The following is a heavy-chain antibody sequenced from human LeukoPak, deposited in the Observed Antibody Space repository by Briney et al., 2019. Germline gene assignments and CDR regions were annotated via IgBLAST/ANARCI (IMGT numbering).Heavy chain of an antibody. Sequence: ASVKVSCKASGCTFTSYYMHWVRQAPGQGLEWMGIINPSGGSTSYAQKFQGRVTMTRDTSTSTVYMELSSLRSEDTAVYYCARDHRITMVRGVSYFDYWGQGTLVTVSS. CDR2: INPSGGST. CDR3: ARDHRITMVRGVSYFDY. CDR1: GCTFTSYY. J-gene: IGHJ4*02. V-gene: IGHV1-46*03. D-gene: IGHD3-10*01.